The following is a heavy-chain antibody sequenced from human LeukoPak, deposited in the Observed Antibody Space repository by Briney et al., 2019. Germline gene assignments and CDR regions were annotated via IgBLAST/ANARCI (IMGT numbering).Heavy chain of an antibody. Sequence: GGSLRLSCAASAFTVSSNYMTWVRQAPGKGLEWVSVLYSGGTTYYPDSVKGRFTVSRDNSKNSLYLQMNSLRDEDSAVYFCARLGSGYCQDYWGQGTLVTVSS. D-gene: IGHD3-9*01. CDR2: LYSGGTT. V-gene: IGHV3-66*04. J-gene: IGHJ4*02. CDR3: ARLGSGYCQDY. CDR1: AFTVSSNY.